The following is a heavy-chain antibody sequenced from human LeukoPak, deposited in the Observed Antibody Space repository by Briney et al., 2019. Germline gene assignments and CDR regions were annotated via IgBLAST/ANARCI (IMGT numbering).Heavy chain of an antibody. J-gene: IGHJ4*02. D-gene: IGHD6-19*01. V-gene: IGHV4-59*01. CDR2: VFYTGST. CDR3: GRAVAVAGTLKFDF. CDR1: GGSISGNY. Sequence: SETLSLTCTVSGGSISGNYWTWIRPPPGKGLDYIGHVFYTGSTNYSPSLKSRVTISIDTSKSHFSLRLTSVTAADTAVYYCGRAVAVAGTLKFDFWGQGTLVTVSS.